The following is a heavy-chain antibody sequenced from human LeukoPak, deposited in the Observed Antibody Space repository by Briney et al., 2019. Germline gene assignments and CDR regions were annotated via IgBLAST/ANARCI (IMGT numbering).Heavy chain of an antibody. V-gene: IGHV3-21*01. CDR2: ISSSNSYI. Sequence: GGSLRLSCAASGFTFSSYSMNWVRQAPGKGLEWVSSISSSNSYIYYADSVKGRFTISRDNAKNSLYLQMNSLRAEDTAVYYCEAQGYCSSTSCYPWGQGTLVTVSS. J-gene: IGHJ5*02. CDR1: GFTFSSYS. CDR3: EAQGYCSSTSCYP. D-gene: IGHD2-2*01.